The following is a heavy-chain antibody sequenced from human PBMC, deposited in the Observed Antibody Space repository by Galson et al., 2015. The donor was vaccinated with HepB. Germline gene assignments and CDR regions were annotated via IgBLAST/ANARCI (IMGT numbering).Heavy chain of an antibody. CDR1: GYTFTGYY. V-gene: IGHV1-2*04. CDR2: INPNSGGT. Sequence: SVKVSCKASGYTFTGYYMHWVRQAPGQGLEWMGWINPNSGGTNYAQKFQGWVTMTRDTSISTAYMELSRLRSDDTAVYYCATSNSSGYYSFSDAFDIWGQGTMVTVSS. CDR3: ATSNSSGYYSFSDAFDI. J-gene: IGHJ3*02. D-gene: IGHD3-22*01.